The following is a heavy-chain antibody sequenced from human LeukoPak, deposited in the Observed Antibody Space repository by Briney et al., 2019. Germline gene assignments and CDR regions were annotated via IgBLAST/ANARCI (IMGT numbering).Heavy chain of an antibody. Sequence: GGSLRLSCAASGFTFSSYGMHWVRQAPGKGLEWVSSISSSSSYIYYADSVKGRFTISRDNAKNSLYLQMNSLRAEDTAVYYCARDPHYYDSSGYYGIFDYWGQGTLVTVSS. V-gene: IGHV3-21*01. D-gene: IGHD3-22*01. CDR1: GFTFSSYG. CDR2: ISSSSSYI. CDR3: ARDPHYYDSSGYYGIFDY. J-gene: IGHJ4*02.